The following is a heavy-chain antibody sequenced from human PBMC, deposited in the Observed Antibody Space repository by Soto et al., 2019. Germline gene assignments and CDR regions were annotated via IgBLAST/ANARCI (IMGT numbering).Heavy chain of an antibody. V-gene: IGHV3-23*01. J-gene: IGHJ4*02. D-gene: IGHD1-1*01. CDR2: ISDRGDTT. CDR3: AKDKPGTTSFDY. Sequence: GGSLRLSCAASGFTISSNAMYWVRQAPGKGLEWVSAISDRGDTTHYADSVKGRFTISGDTSKNTLYLQLNTLRADDTAVYYCAKDKPGTTSFDYWGQGTLVTVSS. CDR1: GFTISSNA.